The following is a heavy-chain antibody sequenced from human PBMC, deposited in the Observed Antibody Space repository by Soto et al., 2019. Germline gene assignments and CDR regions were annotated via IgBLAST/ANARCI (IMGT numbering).Heavy chain of an antibody. D-gene: IGHD6-19*01. CDR1: GFTFSSYG. Sequence: QVQLVESGGGVVQPGRSLRLSCAASGFTFSSYGMHWVRQAPGKGLEWVAVISYDGSNKYYADSVKGRFTISRDNSKNSLYLQMNSLRAEDTAVYYCAKPPIAVAGHDAFDLWGQGTMVTVSS. CDR3: AKPPIAVAGHDAFDL. CDR2: ISYDGSNK. V-gene: IGHV3-30*18. J-gene: IGHJ3*01.